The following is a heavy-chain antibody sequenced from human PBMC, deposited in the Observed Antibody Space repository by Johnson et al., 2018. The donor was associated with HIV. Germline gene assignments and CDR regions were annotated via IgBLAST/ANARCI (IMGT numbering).Heavy chain of an antibody. D-gene: IGHD3-10*01. J-gene: IGHJ3*02. Sequence: VLLVESGGGVVRPGGSLRLSCAASGFIFRSYDMHWVRQTTGKGLEWVSAIGTAGDTYYPGSVKGRFTISRENAKNSLYLQMNSLRAGDTAIYSCARDLRFNRTVQGRIIISGVFDMWGQGTVVHVSS. V-gene: IGHV3-13*01. CDR2: IGTAGDT. CDR1: GFIFRSYD. CDR3: ARDLRFNRTVQGRIIISGVFDM.